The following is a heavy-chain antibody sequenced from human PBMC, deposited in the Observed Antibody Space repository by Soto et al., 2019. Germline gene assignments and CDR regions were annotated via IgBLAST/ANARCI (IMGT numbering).Heavy chain of an antibody. Sequence: QVQLVQSGAEVKKPGSSVKVSCKASGGTCSSYTISWVRQAPGQGLEWMGRIIPILGIANYAQKFQGRVTITADKSTSTAYMELSSLRSEDTAVYYCARDSGDNWFDPWGQGTLVTVSS. V-gene: IGHV1-69*08. D-gene: IGHD3-10*01. J-gene: IGHJ5*02. CDR1: GGTCSSYT. CDR2: IIPILGIA. CDR3: ARDSGDNWFDP.